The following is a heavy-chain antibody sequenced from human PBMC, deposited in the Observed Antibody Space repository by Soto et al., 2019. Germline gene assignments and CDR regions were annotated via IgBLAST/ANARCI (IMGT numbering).Heavy chain of an antibody. CDR2: FNPDVGNT. V-gene: IGHV1-46*03. J-gene: IGHJ3*01. CDR3: SSSHDEFDV. CDR1: GYRFTDYY. Sequence: QAQLVQSGAEVKKPGASVKVSCKASGYRFTDYYIQWVRQAPGKGLEWMGIFNPDVGNTTYAQQFRSRVTMTGDTSTTSVYMELRNLRSDDTAVYYCSSSHDEFDVWGQGTLVTISS.